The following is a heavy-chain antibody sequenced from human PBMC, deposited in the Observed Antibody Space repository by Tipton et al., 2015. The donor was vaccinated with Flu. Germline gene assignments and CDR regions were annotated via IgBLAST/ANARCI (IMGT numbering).Heavy chain of an antibody. D-gene: IGHD6-19*01. CDR2: IYYSGST. J-gene: IGHJ4*02. CDR3: ARDRGSSGWSDY. V-gene: IGHV4-39*06. CDR1: GGSISSSSYY. Sequence: TLSLTCTVSGGSISSSSYYWGWIRQPPGKGLEWIGSIYYSGSTYYNPSLKSRVAISVDTSKNQFALKLSSVTAADTAVYYCARDRGSSGWSDYWDQGTLVTVSA.